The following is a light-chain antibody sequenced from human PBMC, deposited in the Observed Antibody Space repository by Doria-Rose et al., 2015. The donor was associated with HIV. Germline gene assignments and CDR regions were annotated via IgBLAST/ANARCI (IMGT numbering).Light chain of an antibody. Sequence: TQSPGTLSLSPGERATLSCRASQSFSSTYLAWYQQKPGQAPSLLIYDVSTRATGIPDRFSASGSGTDFTLTISRLEPEDLALYYCHQYGTSWTFGQGTKVEI. J-gene: IGKJ1*01. CDR3: HQYGTSWT. CDR1: QSFSSTY. CDR2: DVS. V-gene: IGKV3-20*01.